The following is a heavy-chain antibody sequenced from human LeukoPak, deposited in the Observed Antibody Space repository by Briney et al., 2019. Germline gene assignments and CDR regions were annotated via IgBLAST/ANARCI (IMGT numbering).Heavy chain of an antibody. CDR1: GYSSTSYW. J-gene: IGHJ4*02. V-gene: IGHV5-51*01. Sequence: PGESLKISCKGSGYSSTSYWIGWVRQMPGKGLEWMGIIYPGDSDTRYSPSFQGQVTISADKSISTAYLQWSSLKASDTAMYYCARHPLYDSSGSSYWGQGTLVTVSS. D-gene: IGHD3-22*01. CDR2: IYPGDSDT. CDR3: ARHPLYDSSGSSY.